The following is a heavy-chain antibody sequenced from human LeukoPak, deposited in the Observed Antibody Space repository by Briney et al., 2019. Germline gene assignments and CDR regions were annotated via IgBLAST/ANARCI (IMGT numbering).Heavy chain of an antibody. Sequence: PSETLSLTCTVSGGSISSYYWSWIRQPPGKGLEWIGYIYYSGSTNYNPSLKSRVTISVDTSRNQFSLKLSSVTAADTAVYYCARMITGGYAHFDYWGQGTLVTVSS. CDR1: GGSISSYY. D-gene: IGHD5-12*01. CDR3: ARMITGGYAHFDY. V-gene: IGHV4-59*01. CDR2: IYYSGST. J-gene: IGHJ4*02.